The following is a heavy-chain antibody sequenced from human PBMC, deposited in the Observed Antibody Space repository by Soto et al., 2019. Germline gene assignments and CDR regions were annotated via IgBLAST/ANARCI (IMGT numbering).Heavy chain of an antibody. J-gene: IGHJ4*02. CDR1: GYTFNSHP. D-gene: IGHD3-3*01. Sequence: GASVKVSCKASGYTFNSHPIHWVRQAPGQRLQWMGWINTFNGNTKSSQEFQGRIAFTRDTSASTVYMELSSLRSEDTAVYYCARDQRRDHAFWSAYSQGFDYWGQGSLVTVSS. V-gene: IGHV1-3*04. CDR2: INTFNGNT. CDR3: ARDQRRDHAFWSAYSQGFDY.